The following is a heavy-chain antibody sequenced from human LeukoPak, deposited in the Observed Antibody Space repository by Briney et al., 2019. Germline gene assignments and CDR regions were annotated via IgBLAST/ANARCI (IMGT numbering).Heavy chain of an antibody. V-gene: IGHV1-69*04. Sequence: SVKVSCKASGGTFSSYTISWARQAPGQGLEWMGRIIPILGIANYAQKFQGRVTITADKSTSTAYMELSSLRSEDTAVYYCAREARARWEPYYFDYWGQGTLVTVSS. CDR1: GGTFSSYT. D-gene: IGHD1-26*01. CDR3: AREARARWEPYYFDY. CDR2: IIPILGIA. J-gene: IGHJ4*02.